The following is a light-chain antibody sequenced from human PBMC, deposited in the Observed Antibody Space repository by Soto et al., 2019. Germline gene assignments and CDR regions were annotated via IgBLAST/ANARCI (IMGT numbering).Light chain of an antibody. V-gene: IGLV2-11*01. CDR1: SSDIGNYNF. CDR2: DVY. Sequence: QSALPQPRSVSGSPGQSVTISCTGTSSDIGNYNFVSWYQQHPGKAPKLMIYDVYKRPSGVPDRFSGSKSGNTASLTISGLQVADEADYYCCAYAGSYTFVIFGGGTKLTVL. CDR3: CAYAGSYTFVI. J-gene: IGLJ2*01.